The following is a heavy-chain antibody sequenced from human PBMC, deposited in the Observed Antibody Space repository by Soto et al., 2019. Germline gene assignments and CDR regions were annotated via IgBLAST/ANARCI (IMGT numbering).Heavy chain of an antibody. V-gene: IGHV1-2*04. J-gene: IGHJ4*02. CDR1: GYTFTGYY. D-gene: IGHD2-15*01. CDR2: INPNSGGT. Sequence: QVQLVQSGAEVKKPGASVKVSCKASGYTFTGYYMHWVRQAPGQGLEWMGWINPNSGGTNYAQKFLGWVTMTRDTSISTAYMALSRLRSDDTAVYYCAILGGERGYCSGGSCPFDYWGQGTLVTVSS. CDR3: AILGGERGYCSGGSCPFDY.